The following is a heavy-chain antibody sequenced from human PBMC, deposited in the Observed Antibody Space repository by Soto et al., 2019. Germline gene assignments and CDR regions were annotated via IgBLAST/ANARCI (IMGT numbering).Heavy chain of an antibody. D-gene: IGHD6-19*01. CDR3: ASSPPLRGWDFDY. Sequence: PSETLSLTCTVSGGSISSSSYYWGWIRQPPGKGLEWIGSIYYSGSTYYNPSLKSRVTISVDTSKNQFSLKLSSVTAADTAVYYCASSPPLRGWDFDYWGQGTLVTVSS. V-gene: IGHV4-39*01. CDR1: GGSISSSSYY. CDR2: IYYSGST. J-gene: IGHJ4*02.